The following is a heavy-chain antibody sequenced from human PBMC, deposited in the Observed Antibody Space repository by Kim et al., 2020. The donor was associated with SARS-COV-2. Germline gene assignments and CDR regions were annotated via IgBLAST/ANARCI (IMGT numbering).Heavy chain of an antibody. D-gene: IGHD6-19*01. CDR1: GFTFSSYA. J-gene: IGHJ2*01. V-gene: IGHV3-23*01. Sequence: GGSLRLSCAASGFTFSSYAMSWVRQAPGKGLEWVAAISGSCGSTYYADSVKGRFTISRDNSKNTLYLQMNSLRAKDTAVYYCAKGRRGLWYFDLWGRGTLVTVSS. CDR3: AKGRRGLWYFDL. CDR2: ISGSCGST.